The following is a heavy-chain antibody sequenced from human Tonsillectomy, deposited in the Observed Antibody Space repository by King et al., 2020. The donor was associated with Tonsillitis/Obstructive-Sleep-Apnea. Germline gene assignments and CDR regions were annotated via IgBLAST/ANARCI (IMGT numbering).Heavy chain of an antibody. V-gene: IGHV1-18*01. J-gene: IGHJ1*01. D-gene: IGHD3-22*01. CDR1: GYTFTGYN. Sequence: QLVQSGAEVKKPGASVKVSCKASGYTFTGYNITWVRQAPGQGLEWMGWSRPNNGDTNYAQKFQGRVTMTSDTSTNTAYMKLRSLRSDDTAMYYCARDYYDSSGYYHGYFQHWGQGTLVTVSS. CDR2: SRPNNGDT. CDR3: ARDYYDSSGYYHGYFQH.